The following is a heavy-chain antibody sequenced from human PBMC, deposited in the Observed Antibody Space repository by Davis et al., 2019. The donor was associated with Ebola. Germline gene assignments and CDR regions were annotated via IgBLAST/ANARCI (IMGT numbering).Heavy chain of an antibody. CDR2: INQYGGEE. CDR3: ARERVHRGSYYYFDY. J-gene: IGHJ4*02. V-gene: IGHV3-7*01. Sequence: GESLKISCEASGFTFSDYWMTWVRQAPGKGLEWVANINQYGGEEYYVDSVKGRFTISRDNSKNTLYLQMNSLRAEDTAVYYCARERVHRGSYYYFDYWGQGTLVTVSS. D-gene: IGHD1-26*01. CDR1: GFTFSDYW.